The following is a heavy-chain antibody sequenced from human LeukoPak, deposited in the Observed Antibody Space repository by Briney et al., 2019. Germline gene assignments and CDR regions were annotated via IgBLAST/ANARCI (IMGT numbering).Heavy chain of an antibody. V-gene: IGHV3-23*01. D-gene: IGHD3-10*01. J-gene: IGHJ4*02. CDR3: AKGHYYGSGSLDY. CDR2: IGGRDGST. CDR1: GFTFSSYG. Sequence: GGSLRLSCAASGFTFSSYGMSWVRQAPGKGLEWVSAIGGRDGSTYYADSVKGRFIISRDNSKNTLYVQMNSLRAEDTAVYYCAKGHYYGSGSLDYWGQGTLVTVSS.